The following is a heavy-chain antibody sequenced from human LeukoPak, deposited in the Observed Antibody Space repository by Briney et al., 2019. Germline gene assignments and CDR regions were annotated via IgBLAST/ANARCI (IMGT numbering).Heavy chain of an antibody. CDR3: ARQGSISAFDI. CDR1: IGSFSGYH. CDR2: IDHSGNT. V-gene: IGHV4-34*01. D-gene: IGHD2-21*01. Sequence: SETLSLTCAVYIGSFSGYHWSWIRQPPGRGLEWIGEIDHSGNTKYNPSLKSRVTISADTSKNQFSLKLRALSAADTAVYFCARQGSISAFDIWGREPWSPSPQ. J-gene: IGHJ4*02.